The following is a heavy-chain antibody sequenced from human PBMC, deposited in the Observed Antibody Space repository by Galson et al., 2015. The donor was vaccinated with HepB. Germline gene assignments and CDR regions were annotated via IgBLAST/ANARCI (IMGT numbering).Heavy chain of an antibody. CDR3: ARVVRGGYTSYI. D-gene: IGHD3-10*01. CDR1: GFTFSSYW. J-gene: IGHJ3*02. CDR2: IKRDGSEK. Sequence: SLRLSCAASGFTFSSYWMSWVRQAPGKGLEWVANIKRDGSEKYYVDSVKGRFTISRDNAKNSLYLQMNSLRAEDTAMYYCARVVRGGYTSYIWGQGTMVTVSS. V-gene: IGHV3-7*01.